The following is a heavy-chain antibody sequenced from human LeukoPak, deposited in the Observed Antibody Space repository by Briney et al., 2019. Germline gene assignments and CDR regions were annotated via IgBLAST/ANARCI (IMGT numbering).Heavy chain of an antibody. J-gene: IGHJ6*02. CDR3: ARPFHDWYPRHGMDV. D-gene: IGHD3-9*01. V-gene: IGHV3-33*01. CDR1: GFTFSSYG. Sequence: PGGSLRLSCAASGFTFSSYGMHWVRQAPGKGLEWVAVIWYDGSNKYYADSVKGRFTISRDNSKNTLYLQMNSLRAEDTAVYYCARPFHDWYPRHGMDVWGQGTLVTVSS. CDR2: IWYDGSNK.